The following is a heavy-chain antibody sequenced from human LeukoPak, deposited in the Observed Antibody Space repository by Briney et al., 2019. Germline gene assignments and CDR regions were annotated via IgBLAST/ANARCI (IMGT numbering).Heavy chain of an antibody. CDR2: ISAYNGNT. V-gene: IGHV1-18*01. CDR1: GYTFTSYG. D-gene: IGHD3-10*01. Sequence: ASVKVSCKASGYTFTSYGISWVRQAPGQGLEWMGWISAYNGNTNYAQKLQGRVTMTTDTSTSTAYMELRSLGSDDTAVYYCASSYYYGSGSYSEVAFDIWGQGTMVTVSS. J-gene: IGHJ3*02. CDR3: ASSYYYGSGSYSEVAFDI.